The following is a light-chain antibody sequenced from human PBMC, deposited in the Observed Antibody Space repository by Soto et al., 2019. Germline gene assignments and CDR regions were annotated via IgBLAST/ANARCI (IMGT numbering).Light chain of an antibody. CDR3: QQYMSPVT. Sequence: EIVLTQSPGSLSLSPGQRATLSCRASQSVDTTFFAWYQKKPGQAPRLLIYGASKRATGIPDRFSGSGSGTDFTLIISRLEPEDVAFYYCQQYMSPVTFGQGTKVEIK. CDR2: GAS. CDR1: QSVDTTF. J-gene: IGKJ1*01. V-gene: IGKV3-20*01.